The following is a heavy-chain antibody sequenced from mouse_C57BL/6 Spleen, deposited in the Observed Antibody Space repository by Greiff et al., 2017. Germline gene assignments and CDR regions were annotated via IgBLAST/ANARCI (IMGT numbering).Heavy chain of an antibody. CDR2: ISSGSSTI. V-gene: IGHV5-17*01. CDR3: ARKGDGSSYAMDY. Sequence: EVMLVESGGGLVKPGGSLKLSCAASGFTFSDYGMHWVRQAPEKGLEWVAYISSGSSTIYYADTVKDRFTISRDNAKNTLFLQMTSLRSEDTAMDYCARKGDGSSYAMDYWGQGTSVTVSS. CDR1: GFTFSDYG. D-gene: IGHD1-1*01. J-gene: IGHJ4*01.